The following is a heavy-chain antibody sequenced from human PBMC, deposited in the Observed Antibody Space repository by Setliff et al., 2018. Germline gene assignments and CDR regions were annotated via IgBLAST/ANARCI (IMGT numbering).Heavy chain of an antibody. J-gene: IGHJ6*03. V-gene: IGHV4-39*07. CDR1: GGSISSISYY. CDR2: IFYNGMA. D-gene: IGHD2-21*01. CDR3: ARGLEGEDYFYYMDV. Sequence: SETLSLTCTVPGGSISSISYYWGWIRQPPGTGLEWIGSIFYNGMAYYNPSLKSRVTMSVDTSKNQFSLKLTSVTAADTAVYYCARGLEGEDYFYYMDVWGKGNTVTVSS.